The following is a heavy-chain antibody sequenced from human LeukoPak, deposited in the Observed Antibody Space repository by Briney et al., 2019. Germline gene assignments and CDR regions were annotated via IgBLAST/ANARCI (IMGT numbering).Heavy chain of an antibody. CDR1: GFTFSSYA. CDR3: AKIPWYRSGWSIDY. J-gene: IGHJ4*02. Sequence: PGGSLRLSCAASGFTFSSYALSWVRQAPGKGLEWVSGISGNGAGTYYADSMRGRFTISRDNSRYTLSLQMNSLRVEDTAIYYCAKIPWYRSGWSIDYWGRGTLVTVSS. CDR2: ISGNGAGT. V-gene: IGHV3-23*01. D-gene: IGHD6-13*01.